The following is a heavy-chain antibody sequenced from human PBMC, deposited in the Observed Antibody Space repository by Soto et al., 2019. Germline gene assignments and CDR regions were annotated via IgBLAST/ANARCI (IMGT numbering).Heavy chain of an antibody. D-gene: IGHD1-26*01. Sequence: SETLSLTCAVSAYSISSGSFWAWIRQPPGKGLEWIASIEHSGTTYYNPSLRSRITMSVDTSRNHFSLSLRSVTAADTAVYYCARDGLSPLGAWGPGTLVTVSS. CDR2: IEHSGTT. CDR3: ARDGLSPLGA. J-gene: IGHJ5*02. CDR1: AYSISSGSF. V-gene: IGHV4-38-2*02.